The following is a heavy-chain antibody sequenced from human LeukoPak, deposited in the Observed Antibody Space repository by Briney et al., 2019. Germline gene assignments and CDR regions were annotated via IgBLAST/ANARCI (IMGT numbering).Heavy chain of an antibody. V-gene: IGHV4-59*01. CDR1: GGSISSYY. Sequence: PSETLSLTCTVSGGSISSYYWSWIRQPPGKGLEWIGYIYYSGSTNYNPSLKSRVTISVDTSKNQFSLKLSSVTAADTAVYYCARTTTVTTVPAFDIWDQGTMVTVSS. CDR2: IYYSGST. J-gene: IGHJ3*02. CDR3: ARTTTVTTVPAFDI. D-gene: IGHD4-17*01.